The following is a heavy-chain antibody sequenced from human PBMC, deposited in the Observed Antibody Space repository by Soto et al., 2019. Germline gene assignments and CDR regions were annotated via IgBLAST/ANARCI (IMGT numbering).Heavy chain of an antibody. Sequence: TLSLTCAVSGGSISSGGYSWSWIRQPPGKGLEWIGYIYHSGSTYYNPSLKSRVTISVDRSKNQFSLKLSSVTAADTAVYYCASLSGSWDFYGMDVWGQGTTVTVSS. CDR2: IYHSGST. CDR3: ASLSGSWDFYGMDV. D-gene: IGHD1-26*01. CDR1: GGSISSGGYS. J-gene: IGHJ6*02. V-gene: IGHV4-30-2*01.